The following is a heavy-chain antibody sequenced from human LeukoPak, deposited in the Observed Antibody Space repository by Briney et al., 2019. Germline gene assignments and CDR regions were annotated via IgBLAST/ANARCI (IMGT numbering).Heavy chain of an antibody. Sequence: SETLSLTCTVSGYSISSGYYWGWIRQPPGKGLEWIGRIYHSGRTYYNPSLKSRVTISVDTSKNQFSLKLSSVTAADTAVYYCASLVHPYSSSCCLFEYWGQGTLVTVSS. CDR1: GYSISSGYY. CDR2: IYHSGRT. CDR3: ASLVHPYSSSCCLFEY. V-gene: IGHV4-38-2*02. D-gene: IGHD6-13*01. J-gene: IGHJ4*02.